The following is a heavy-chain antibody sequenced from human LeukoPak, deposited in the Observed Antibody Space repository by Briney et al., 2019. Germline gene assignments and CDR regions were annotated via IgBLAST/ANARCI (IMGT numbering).Heavy chain of an antibody. Sequence: GGSLGLSCAASGFSFSSDELNWVRQAPGKGLEWLSYISTSGRTTYYADSVKGRFTISRDNAKNSLYLQMSSLKTEDTAVYYCVRVVTTGSGWYHFDNWGQGTLVTVSS. CDR2: ISTSGRTT. V-gene: IGHV3-48*03. J-gene: IGHJ4*02. D-gene: IGHD6-13*01. CDR1: GFSFSSDE. CDR3: VRVVTTGSGWYHFDN.